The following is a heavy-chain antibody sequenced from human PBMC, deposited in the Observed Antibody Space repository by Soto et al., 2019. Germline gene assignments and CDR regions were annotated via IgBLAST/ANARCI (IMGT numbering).Heavy chain of an antibody. CDR1: GYTFTRYG. D-gene: IGHD3-16*01. J-gene: IGHJ6*04. CDR2: INTYNGNT. Sequence: QVQLVQSGAEVKNPGASVKVSCKASGYTFTRYGIGWARQAPGQGLGWMGWINTYNGNTNYAQNVQGRVTLTTDTSTSTAYMELRSLRSNDTAIYYCAMVDVYVTPSPQDVWGKGNTVIVSS. CDR3: AMVDVYVTPSPQDV. V-gene: IGHV1-18*01.